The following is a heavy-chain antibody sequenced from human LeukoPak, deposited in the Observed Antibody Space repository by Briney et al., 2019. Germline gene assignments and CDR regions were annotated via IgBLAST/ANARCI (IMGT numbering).Heavy chain of an antibody. CDR2: INPNSGGT. CDR1: GGTFSSYA. J-gene: IGHJ4*02. D-gene: IGHD4-11*01. V-gene: IGHV1-2*02. Sequence: GASVKVSCKASGGTFSSYAISWVRQAPGQGLEWMGWINPNSGGTNYAQKFQGRVTMTRDTSISTAYMELSRLRSDDTAVYYCATGVGRDYSNPPDYWGQGTLVTVSS. CDR3: ATGVGRDYSNPPDY.